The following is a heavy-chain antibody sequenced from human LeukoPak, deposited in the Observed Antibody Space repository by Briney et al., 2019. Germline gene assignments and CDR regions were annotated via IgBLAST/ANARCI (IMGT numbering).Heavy chain of an antibody. V-gene: IGHV3-20*04. Sequence: GGSLRLSCAACGFAFSTYTMNWARQAPGKGPEWVAGISWNSDSTGYPDSVKGRFTISRDNAKSSLYLQMNSLRVEDTALYYCARDRRGITGTEWFDPWGQGTLVTASS. D-gene: IGHD1-20*01. CDR1: GFAFSTYT. CDR3: ARDRRGITGTEWFDP. CDR2: ISWNSDST. J-gene: IGHJ5*02.